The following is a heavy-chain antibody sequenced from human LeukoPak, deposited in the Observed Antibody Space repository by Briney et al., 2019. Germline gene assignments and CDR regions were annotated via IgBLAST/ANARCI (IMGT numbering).Heavy chain of an antibody. J-gene: IGHJ4*02. D-gene: IGHD5-24*01. CDR1: GGSISSHY. CDR3: ASLRDYYFDY. CDR2: IYYSGST. V-gene: IGHV4-59*11. Sequence: PSETLSLTWTVSGGSISSHYWSWIRQPPGKGLEWIGYIYYSGSTNYNPSLKSRVTISVDTSKNQFSLKLSSVTAADTAVYYCASLRDYYFDYWGQGTLVTVSS.